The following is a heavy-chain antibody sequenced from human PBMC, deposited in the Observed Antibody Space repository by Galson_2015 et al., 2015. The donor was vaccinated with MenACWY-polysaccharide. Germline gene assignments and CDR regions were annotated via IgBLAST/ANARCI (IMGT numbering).Heavy chain of an antibody. J-gene: IGHJ4*02. Sequence: TYLLDSVKGRFSMSRDNAKNTLHLEMNSLRAEDTAVYYCARDRVDVSVIDAHTLFDLWGQGTLVIVSS. CDR3: ARDRVDVSVIDAHTLFDL. D-gene: IGHD2/OR15-2a*01. CDR2: T. V-gene: IGHV3-7*01.